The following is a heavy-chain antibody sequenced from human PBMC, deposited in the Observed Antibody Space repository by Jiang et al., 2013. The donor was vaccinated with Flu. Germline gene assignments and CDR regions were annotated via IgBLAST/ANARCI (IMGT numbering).Heavy chain of an antibody. CDR3: ARQTQWLDSDAFDI. V-gene: IGHV1-69*01. Sequence: GAEVKKPGSSVKVSCKASGGTFSSYAISWVRQAPGQGLEWMGGIIPIFGTANYAQKFQGRVTITADESTSTAYMELSSLRSEDTAVYYCARQTQWLDSDAFDIWGQGTMVTVSS. D-gene: IGHD6-19*01. CDR2: IIPIFGTA. CDR1: GGTFSSYA. J-gene: IGHJ3*02.